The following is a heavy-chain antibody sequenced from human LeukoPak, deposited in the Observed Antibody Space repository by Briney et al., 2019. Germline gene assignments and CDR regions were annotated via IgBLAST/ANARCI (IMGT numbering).Heavy chain of an antibody. V-gene: IGHV4-59*11. CDR2: IYYSGST. J-gene: IGHJ4*02. D-gene: IGHD5-24*01. Sequence: SETLSLTCTVSGGSISSHYWSWIRQPPGKGLEWIGYIYYSGSTNYNPSLKSRVTISVDTSKNQFSLKLSSVTAADTAVYYCAREGLRRDGYKFDYWGQGTLVTVSS. CDR3: AREGLRRDGYKFDY. CDR1: GGSISSHY.